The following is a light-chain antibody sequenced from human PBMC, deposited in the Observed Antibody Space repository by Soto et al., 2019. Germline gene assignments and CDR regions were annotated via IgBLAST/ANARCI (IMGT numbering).Light chain of an antibody. CDR1: QSVSSF. CDR2: GAS. V-gene: IGKV3-11*01. CDR3: QQRSNSIT. Sequence: VLTQAPATLSLSPGERASRTCRASQSVSSFLAWYQQKPGQAPRLLIYGASIRATGIPARFSGSGSGTAFTLPIRSLEPADFAVYYCQQRSNSITFGQGTRLEIK. J-gene: IGKJ5*01.